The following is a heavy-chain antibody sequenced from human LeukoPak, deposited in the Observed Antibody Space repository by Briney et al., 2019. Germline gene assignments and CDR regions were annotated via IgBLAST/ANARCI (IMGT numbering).Heavy chain of an antibody. Sequence: SVKVSCKASGGTFSSYAISWVRQAPGQGLEWMGRIIPILGIANYAQKFQGRVTITTDESTSTAYMEPSSLRSEDTAVYYCAREGRRDGYNSGGWFHFDYWGQGTLVTVSS. CDR2: IIPILGIA. V-gene: IGHV1-69*04. J-gene: IGHJ4*02. CDR3: AREGRRDGYNSGGWFHFDY. D-gene: IGHD5-24*01. CDR1: GGTFSSYA.